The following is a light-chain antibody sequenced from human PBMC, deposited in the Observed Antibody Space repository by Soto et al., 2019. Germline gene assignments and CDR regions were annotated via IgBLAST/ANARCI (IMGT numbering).Light chain of an antibody. CDR2: GAS. V-gene: IGKV3D-15*01. J-gene: IGKJ1*01. CDR3: QQYSDWPPWT. CDR1: QSVSTK. Sequence: EIALTQSPATLSVSPGERATLSCRASQSVSTKLAWYQQKFGQAPRLLIYGASTRATGIPARFSGSGSGTDLTLTISSLQSEDSAVYYCQQYSDWPPWTFGQGTKVEIK.